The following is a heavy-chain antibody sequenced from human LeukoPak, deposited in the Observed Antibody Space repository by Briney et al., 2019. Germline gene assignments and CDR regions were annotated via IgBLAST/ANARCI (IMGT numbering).Heavy chain of an antibody. CDR1: GGSFSGYY. D-gene: IGHD2-15*01. V-gene: IGHV4-34*01. J-gene: IGHJ4*02. CDR2: INHSGST. Sequence: PSETLSLTCAVYGGSFSGYYWSWIRQPPGKGLEWIGEINHSGSTNYNPSLKSRVTISVDTSKNQFSPKLSSVTAADTAVYYCARPRTGGGHPFDYWGQGTLVTVSS. CDR3: ARPRTGGGHPFDY.